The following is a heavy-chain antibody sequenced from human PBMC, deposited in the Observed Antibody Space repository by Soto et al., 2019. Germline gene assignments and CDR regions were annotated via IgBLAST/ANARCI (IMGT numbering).Heavy chain of an antibody. CDR3: ARGRMAEDY. J-gene: IGHJ4*02. V-gene: IGHV1-46*03. CDR2: INAGGGGT. CDR1: GYIFTNYY. Sequence: QVQLVQSGAEVKEPGASVKVSCKASGYIFTNYYIHWVRKAPGQGLEWMGIINAGGGGTSYAQKFQGRVTMTRDTSTSTVYMELSSLRSEDTAVHYCARGRMAEDYWGQGTLVTVSS. D-gene: IGHD2-8*01.